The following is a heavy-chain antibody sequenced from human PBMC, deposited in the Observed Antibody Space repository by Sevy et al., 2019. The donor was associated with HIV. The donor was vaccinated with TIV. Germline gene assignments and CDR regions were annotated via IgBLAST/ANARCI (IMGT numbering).Heavy chain of an antibody. Sequence: GGSLRLSCAASGFTFSSYGMHWVRQAPGKGLEWVAVISYDGSNKYYADSVKGRFTISRDNSKNTLYLQMNSLRAEDTAVYYCAKDPFGGATLIDYWAREPWSPSPQ. CDR2: ISYDGSNK. CDR3: AKDPFGGATLIDY. CDR1: GFTFSSYG. V-gene: IGHV3-30*18. J-gene: IGHJ4*02. D-gene: IGHD1-26*01.